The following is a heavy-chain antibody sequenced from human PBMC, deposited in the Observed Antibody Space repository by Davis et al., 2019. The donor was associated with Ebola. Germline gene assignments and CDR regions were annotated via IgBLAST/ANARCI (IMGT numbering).Heavy chain of an antibody. CDR2: TYYRSKWYN. CDR3: ARGGLLWFGEYFDY. D-gene: IGHD3-10*01. J-gene: IGHJ4*02. CDR1: GDSVSSHSAA. V-gene: IGHV6-1*01. Sequence: SQTLSLTCAISGDSVSSHSAAWNWIRQSPSRGLEWLGRTYYRSKWYNDYAVSVKSRITINPDTSKNQFSLQLNSVTPEDTAVYYCARGGLLWFGEYFDYWGQGTLVTVSS.